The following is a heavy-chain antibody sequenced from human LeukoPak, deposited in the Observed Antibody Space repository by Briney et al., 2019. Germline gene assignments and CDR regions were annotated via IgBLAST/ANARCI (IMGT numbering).Heavy chain of an antibody. D-gene: IGHD6-6*01. CDR1: VFTFSSYA. CDR3: AKDSRYSSSSLLDY. V-gene: IGHV3-23*01. CDR2: ISGSGGST. Sequence: GGSLRLSCAASVFTFSSYAMSWVRQAPGKGLEWVSAISGSGGSTYYADSVKGRFTISRDNSKNTLYLQMNSLRAEDTAVYYCAKDSRYSSSSLLDYWGQGTLVTVSS. J-gene: IGHJ4*02.